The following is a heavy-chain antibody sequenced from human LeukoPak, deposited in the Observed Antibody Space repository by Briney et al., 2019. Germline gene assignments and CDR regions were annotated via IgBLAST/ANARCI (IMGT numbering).Heavy chain of an antibody. CDR2: IHYSGST. CDR1: GGSISSYY. J-gene: IGHJ4*02. Sequence: SETLSLTCTVSGGSISSYYWSWIRQPPGKRLEWIGYIHYSGSTNYNPSLKSRVTIAIDTSKNQLSLKLTSVTTADTAVYYCAGGKQWLSFDNWGQGTLVTVSS. V-gene: IGHV4-59*01. CDR3: AGGKQWLSFDN. D-gene: IGHD6-19*01.